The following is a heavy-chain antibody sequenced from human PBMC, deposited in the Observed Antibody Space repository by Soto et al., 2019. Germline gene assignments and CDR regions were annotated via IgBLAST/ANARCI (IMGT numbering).Heavy chain of an antibody. D-gene: IGHD3-10*01. Sequence: GGSLRLSCAASAFTFSSYGMHWVRQAPGKGLEWVALIWYDGSKKNYADSVKGRFTISRDNSKNTLYLQMNSLRAEDTAVYYCARARLRRGNELGGLDYWGQGTLVTVSS. V-gene: IGHV3-33*01. CDR3: ARARLRRGNELGGLDY. CDR2: IWYDGSKK. J-gene: IGHJ4*02. CDR1: AFTFSSYG.